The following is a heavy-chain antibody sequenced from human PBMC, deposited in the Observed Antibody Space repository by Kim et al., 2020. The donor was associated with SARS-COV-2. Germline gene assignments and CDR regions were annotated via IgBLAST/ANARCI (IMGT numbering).Heavy chain of an antibody. CDR3: VKGACLDY. Sequence: TDYTEPVKGQFTVSRDSGSNTLYLQMNSKRADDTAVYYCVKGACLDYWGPGTLVTVSS. J-gene: IGHJ4*02. V-gene: IGHV3-23*01. CDR2: T.